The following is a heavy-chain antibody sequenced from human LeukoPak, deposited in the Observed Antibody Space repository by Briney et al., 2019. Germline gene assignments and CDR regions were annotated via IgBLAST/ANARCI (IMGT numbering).Heavy chain of an antibody. CDR3: ASTPGQGLYYYGSDGGY. V-gene: IGHV4-4*07. J-gene: IGHJ4*02. CDR1: GGSLSTYF. D-gene: IGHD3-10*01. Sequence: SETLSLTCTVSGGSLSTYFWTWIRQPAGKGLEWIGRIYASGGTTHTPSLKSRVTISVDTSKNQFSLKLSSVTAADTAVYYCASTPGQGLYYYGSDGGYWGQGTLVTVSS. CDR2: IYASGGT.